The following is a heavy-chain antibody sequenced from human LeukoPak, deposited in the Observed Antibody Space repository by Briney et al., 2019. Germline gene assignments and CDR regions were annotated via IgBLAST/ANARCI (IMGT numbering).Heavy chain of an antibody. J-gene: IGHJ6*03. D-gene: IGHD4-17*01. CDR3: ARATGTMRISNCRASREHFYYSMDV. Sequence: PGGSLRLSCAASGFSFSSLWMSWVRQAPGKGLEWVAYIKKDGNDVSYADSVKGRFTISRDNADNSLFLEMNRLRGEDSALYYCARATGTMRISNCRASREHFYYSMDVWGKGTAVIVSS. CDR2: IKKDGNDV. CDR1: GFSFSSLW. V-gene: IGHV3-7*01.